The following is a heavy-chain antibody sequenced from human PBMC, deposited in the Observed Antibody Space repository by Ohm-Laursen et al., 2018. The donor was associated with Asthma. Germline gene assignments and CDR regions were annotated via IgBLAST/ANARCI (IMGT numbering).Heavy chain of an antibody. CDR2: IYHSGST. D-gene: IGHD3-10*01. Sequence: TLSLTCAVSGGSISSGGYSWSWIRQPPGKGLEWIGYIYHSGSTYYNPSLKSRVTISVDRSKNQFSLKLSSVTAADTAVYYCARVRARDGYYYGMDVWGQGTTVTVSS. CDR1: GGSISSGGYS. J-gene: IGHJ6*02. V-gene: IGHV4-30-2*01. CDR3: ARVRARDGYYYGMDV.